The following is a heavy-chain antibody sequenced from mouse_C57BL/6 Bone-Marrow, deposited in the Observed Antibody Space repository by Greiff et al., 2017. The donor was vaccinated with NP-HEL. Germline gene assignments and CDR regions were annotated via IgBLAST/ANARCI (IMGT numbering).Heavy chain of an antibody. V-gene: IGHV1-82*01. J-gene: IGHJ2*01. CDR1: GYAFSSSW. CDR2: IDPGDGDT. Sequence: QVQLQQSGPELVKPGASVKISCKASGYAFSSSWMNWVKQRPGKGLEWIGRIDPGDGDTNYNGKFKGKATLTADKSSSTAYMQLSSLTSEDSAVYFCARYGGNYYFDYWGQGTTLTVSS. CDR3: ARYGGNYYFDY. D-gene: IGHD2-1*01.